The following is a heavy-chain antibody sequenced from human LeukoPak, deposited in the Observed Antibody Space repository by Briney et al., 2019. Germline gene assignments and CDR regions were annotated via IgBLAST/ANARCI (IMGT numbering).Heavy chain of an antibody. CDR1: GYTFTGYY. CDR3: ARDELTDIVVVPTAIRRFDP. J-gene: IGHJ5*02. CDR2: INPNSGGT. Sequence: ASVKVSCKASGYTFTGYYMHWVRQAPGQGLEWMGWINPNSGGTNYAQKFQGRVTMTRDTSISTAYMELSRLRSDDTAVYYCARDELTDIVVVPTAIRRFDPWGQGTLATVSS. V-gene: IGHV1-2*02. D-gene: IGHD2-2*02.